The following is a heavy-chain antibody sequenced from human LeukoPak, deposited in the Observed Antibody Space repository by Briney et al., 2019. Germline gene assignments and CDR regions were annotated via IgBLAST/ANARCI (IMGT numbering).Heavy chain of an antibody. CDR3: ARGKGTYYYDSSGYY. V-gene: IGHV4-34*01. CDR1: GGSFSGYY. CDR2: INHSGST. D-gene: IGHD3-22*01. Sequence: PSETLSLTCAVYGGSFSGYYWSWIRQPPGKGLEWIGEINHSGSTNYNPSLKSRVTISVDTSKNQFSLKLSSVTAADTAVYYCARGKGTYYYDSSGYYWGQGTLVTVSS. J-gene: IGHJ4*02.